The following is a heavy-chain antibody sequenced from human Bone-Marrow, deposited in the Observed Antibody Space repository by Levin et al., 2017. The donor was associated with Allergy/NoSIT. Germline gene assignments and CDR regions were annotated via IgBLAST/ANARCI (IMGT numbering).Heavy chain of an antibody. Sequence: GASVKVSCKVSGYTLTELSMHWVRQAPGKGLEWMGGFDPEDGETIYAQKFQGRVTMTEDTSTDTAYMELSSLRSEDTAVYYCATTPPLYSGSYYHYYYGMDVWGQGTTVTVSS. D-gene: IGHD1-26*01. CDR2: FDPEDGET. CDR1: GYTLTELS. CDR3: ATTPPLYSGSYYHYYYGMDV. J-gene: IGHJ6*02. V-gene: IGHV1-24*01.